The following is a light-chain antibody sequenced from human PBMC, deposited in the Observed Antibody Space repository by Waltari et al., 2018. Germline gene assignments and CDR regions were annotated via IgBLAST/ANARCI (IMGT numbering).Light chain of an antibody. V-gene: IGKV1-39*01. J-gene: IGKJ2*01. CDR1: QSISSY. CDR3: QQSYSSPYT. Sequence: CRASQSISSYLNGYQHKPGKAPKFLIFDASSLQSGVPSRFSGSGSGTDFTLTISSVQPEDFATYFCQQSYSSPYTFGQGTKVEIK. CDR2: DAS.